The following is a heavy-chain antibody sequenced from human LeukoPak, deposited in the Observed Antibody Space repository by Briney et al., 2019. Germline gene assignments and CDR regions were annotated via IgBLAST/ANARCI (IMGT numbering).Heavy chain of an antibody. Sequence: SETLSCTCTVYGCSISSYYWSWLRQPPGQGREWIGYIYYSGRTNYNPPLKSRVTISVDASKNQFSLKLSAVTAADTAVYYCARLRFLERMDVWGQGTTVTVSS. CDR1: GCSISSYY. CDR2: IYYSGRT. D-gene: IGHD3-3*01. CDR3: ARLRFLERMDV. J-gene: IGHJ6*02. V-gene: IGHV4-59*01.